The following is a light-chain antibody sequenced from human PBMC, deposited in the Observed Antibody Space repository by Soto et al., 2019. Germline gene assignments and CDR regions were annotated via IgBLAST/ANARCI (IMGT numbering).Light chain of an antibody. J-gene: IGKJ5*01. V-gene: IGKV3-20*01. CDR2: GAS. CDR1: QSFSSSY. Sequence: EIVLTQSPGTLSLSPGERATLSCRASQSFSSSYLAWYQQIPGQAPGLRIYGASSRATGIPDRFSRSGSDTDFTLTISRLEPEDFAVYYCQQYGSSPITFGQGTRLEIK. CDR3: QQYGSSPIT.